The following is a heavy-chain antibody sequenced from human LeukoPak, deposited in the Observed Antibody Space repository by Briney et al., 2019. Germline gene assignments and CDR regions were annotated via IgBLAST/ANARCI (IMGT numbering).Heavy chain of an antibody. J-gene: IGHJ4*02. CDR3: ARGIVVVPAANGHFDY. CDR2: ISGSGGST. V-gene: IGHV3-23*01. Sequence: GGSLRLSCAASGFTFSSYAMSWVRQAPGKGLEWVSAISGSGGSTYYADSVKGRFTISRDNSKNTLYLQMNSLRAEDTAVYYCARGIVVVPAANGHFDYWGQGTLVTVSS. D-gene: IGHD2-2*01. CDR1: GFTFSSYA.